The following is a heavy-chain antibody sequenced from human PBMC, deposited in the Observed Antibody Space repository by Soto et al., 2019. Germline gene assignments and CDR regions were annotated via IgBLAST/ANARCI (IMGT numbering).Heavy chain of an antibody. Sequence: LRLSFAAPGFTFSSYGMHWVRQAPGKGLEWVALIWFDGSDKYYTESVKGRFSISRDNSKSTLFLQMNSLRAEDTAVSYCARLYCSAASCYSVGAFDIRGQGTMVTVS. CDR3: ARLYCSAASCYSVGAFDI. V-gene: IGHV3-33*01. CDR2: IWFDGSDK. J-gene: IGHJ3*02. D-gene: IGHD2-15*01. CDR1: GFTFSSYG.